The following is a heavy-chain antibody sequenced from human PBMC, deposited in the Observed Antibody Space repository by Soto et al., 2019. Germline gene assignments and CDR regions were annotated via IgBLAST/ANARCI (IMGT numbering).Heavy chain of an antibody. V-gene: IGHV1-18*01. CDR3: ARVRERDPYYDFWGCYYMECGWFDP. Sequence: ASVKVSCKASGYTFTSYGISWVRQAPGQGLEWMGWISAYNGNTNYAQKLQGRVTMTTDTSTSTAYMELRSLRSDDTAVYYCARVRERDPYYDFWGCYYMECGWFDPWGQGTLVTVSS. J-gene: IGHJ5*02. CDR1: GYTFTSYG. CDR2: ISAYNGNT. D-gene: IGHD3-3*01.